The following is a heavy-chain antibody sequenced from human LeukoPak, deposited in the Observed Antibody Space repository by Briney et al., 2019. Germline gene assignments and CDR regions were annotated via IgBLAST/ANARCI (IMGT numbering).Heavy chain of an antibody. CDR1: GYTFTSYG. D-gene: IGHD2-2*01. CDR3: ARDLHITCSSTSCPNWFDP. CDR2: ISAYNGNT. V-gene: IGHV1-18*01. J-gene: IGHJ5*02. Sequence: ASVKVSCKASGYTFTSYGISWVRQAPGQGLEWMGWISAYNGNTNYAQKLQGRVTMTTDTSTSTAYMELRSLRSDDTAVYYCARDLHITCSSTSCPNWFDPWGQGTLVTVSS.